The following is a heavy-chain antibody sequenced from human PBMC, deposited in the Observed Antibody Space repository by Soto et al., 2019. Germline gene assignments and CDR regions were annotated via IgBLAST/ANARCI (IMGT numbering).Heavy chain of an antibody. J-gene: IGHJ4*02. Sequence: QVQLVQYGAEVKKPGASVKVSCKASGYSYTSYAFSWVRQAHGQGLEWMGWISAYNGNTNYAQKLQGRVTMTTDASTSSAYMELRSLRSDDTAVYYCARDLAASGPFDYWGQGTLVTVSS. CDR2: ISAYNGNT. CDR1: GYSYTSYA. V-gene: IGHV1-18*01. D-gene: IGHD6-13*01. CDR3: ARDLAASGPFDY.